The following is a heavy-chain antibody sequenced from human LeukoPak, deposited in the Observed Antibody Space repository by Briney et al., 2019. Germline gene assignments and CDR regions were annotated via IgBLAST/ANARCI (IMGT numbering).Heavy chain of an antibody. CDR1: GFTFNNLA. CDR2: ITASGGST. Sequence: GGSLRLSCAASGFTFNNLAMTWVRQAPGKGLEWVSTITASGGSTFYADSVKGRFTISRDNSKNTLYLQMNTLRAEDTAIYYCAKLSLVEPTDYWGQGTLVTVSS. D-gene: IGHD1-26*01. CDR3: AKLSLVEPTDY. J-gene: IGHJ4*02. V-gene: IGHV3-23*01.